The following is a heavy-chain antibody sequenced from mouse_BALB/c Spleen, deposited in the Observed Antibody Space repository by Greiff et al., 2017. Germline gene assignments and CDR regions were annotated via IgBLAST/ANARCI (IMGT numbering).Heavy chain of an antibody. J-gene: IGHJ2*01. CDR1: GFTFSSYT. D-gene: IGHD2-10*01. CDR3: TRDPSYGHFDY. V-gene: IGHV5-6-4*01. Sequence: EVMLVESGGGLVKPGGSLKLSCAASGFTFSSYTMSWVRQTPEKRLEWVATISSGGSYTYYPDSVKGRFTISRDNAKNTLYLQMSSLKSEDTAMYYCTRDPSYGHFDYWGQGTTLTVSS. CDR2: ISSGGSYT.